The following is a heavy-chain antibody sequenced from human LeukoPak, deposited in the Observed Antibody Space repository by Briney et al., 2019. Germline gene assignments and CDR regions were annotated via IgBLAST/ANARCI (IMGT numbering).Heavy chain of an antibody. D-gene: IGHD3-10*01. Sequence: GRSLRLSCAASGFRFDDCDMHWVRHVPGKGLEWVSSISWNSGAMGYADSVKGRFTISRDNANNSLYLHMNSLRQDDTAFYYCVKDRNSYGSWSVYFDYWGQGTLVTVSS. CDR1: GFRFDDCD. J-gene: IGHJ4*02. V-gene: IGHV3-9*01. CDR3: VKDRNSYGSWSVYFDY. CDR2: ISWNSGAM.